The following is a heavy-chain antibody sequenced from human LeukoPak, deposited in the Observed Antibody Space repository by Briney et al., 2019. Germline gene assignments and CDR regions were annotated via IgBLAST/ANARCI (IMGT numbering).Heavy chain of an antibody. Sequence: GASVKVSCKVSGYTFTELAMHWVRQAPGKGLEWMGSFDPGDGERIYAQKLQGRLIMTEDTSTDTAYLELSILRSDDTAVYYCEPRNVYKGYFDNWGQGTLVTVSS. V-gene: IGHV1-24*01. CDR2: FDPGDGER. D-gene: IGHD5-24*01. CDR1: GYTFTELA. J-gene: IGHJ4*02. CDR3: EPRNVYKGYFDN.